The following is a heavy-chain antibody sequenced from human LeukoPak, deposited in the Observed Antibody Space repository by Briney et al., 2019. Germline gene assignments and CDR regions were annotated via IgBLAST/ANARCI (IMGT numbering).Heavy chain of an antibody. Sequence: SETLSLTCTVSGSSISSSNYYWGWVRQPPGKGLEWIGSIYYSGSTYYNPSLKSRVTISVDTSKNQFSLKLSSVTAADTAVYYCARGEDSVLRFLEWSPPGYYYMDVWGKGTTVTVSS. J-gene: IGHJ6*03. CDR1: GSSISSSNYY. D-gene: IGHD3-3*01. CDR2: IYYSGST. CDR3: ARGEDSVLRFLEWSPPGYYYMDV. V-gene: IGHV4-39*07.